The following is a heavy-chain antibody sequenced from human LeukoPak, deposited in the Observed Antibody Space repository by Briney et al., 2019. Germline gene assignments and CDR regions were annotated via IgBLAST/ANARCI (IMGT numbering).Heavy chain of an antibody. CDR3: ARGRDPY. V-gene: IGHV4-34*01. Sequence: SETLSLTCAVYGGSFSGYYWTWIRQPPGRGLEWIGEINHTGSTNYNPSLKSRVTISVDTSKSQFSLKLNSVTAADPAMYYCARGRDPYWGQGTLVTVSS. CDR2: INHTGST. J-gene: IGHJ4*02. D-gene: IGHD5-24*01. CDR1: GGSFSGYY.